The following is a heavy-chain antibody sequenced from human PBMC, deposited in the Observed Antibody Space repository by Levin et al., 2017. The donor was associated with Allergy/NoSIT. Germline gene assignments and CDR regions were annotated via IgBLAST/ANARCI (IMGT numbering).Heavy chain of an antibody. D-gene: IGHD6-6*01. V-gene: IGHV4-4*07. CDR3: ARDSFSSSVENLFDP. Sequence: GSLRLSCSVSGGSLNNYYWSWIRQPAGKGLEWIGRIHSSGSTRYNPSLNSRVTMSVDTSRNQFSLKLTSVTAADAAVYYCARDSFSSSVENLFDPWGQGTLVTVSS. CDR1: GGSLNNYY. J-gene: IGHJ5*02. CDR2: IHSSGST.